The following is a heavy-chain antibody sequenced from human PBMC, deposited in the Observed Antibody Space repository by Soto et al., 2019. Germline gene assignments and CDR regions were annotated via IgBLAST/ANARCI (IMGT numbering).Heavy chain of an antibody. J-gene: IGHJ4*02. CDR1: GFSLIPYW. CDR2: IKQDGSER. V-gene: IGHV3-7*03. D-gene: IGHD3-22*01. Sequence: EVVLVESGGGLVQPGGSLRLSCAASGFSLIPYWMSWVRQAPGKGLEWVSNIKQDGSERNYVNSVKGRFTISRDNAKNSVYLEMNRLRAEDTAVYYCVRGGVHYYDNSFDYWGQGTLVTVSS. CDR3: VRGGVHYYDNSFDY.